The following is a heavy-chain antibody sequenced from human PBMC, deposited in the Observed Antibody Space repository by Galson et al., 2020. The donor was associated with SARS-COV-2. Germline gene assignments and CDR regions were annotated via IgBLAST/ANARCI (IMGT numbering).Heavy chain of an antibody. V-gene: IGHV3-30*04. J-gene: IGHJ6*03. D-gene: IGHD1-26*01. Sequence: QLGESLKISCAASGFTFSSYAMHWVRQAPGKGLEWVAVISYDGSNKYYADSVKGRFTISRDNSKNTLYLQMNSLRAEDTAVYYCARSTGSYMDVWGKGTTVTVSS. CDR3: ARSTGSYMDV. CDR1: GFTFSSYA. CDR2: ISYDGSNK.